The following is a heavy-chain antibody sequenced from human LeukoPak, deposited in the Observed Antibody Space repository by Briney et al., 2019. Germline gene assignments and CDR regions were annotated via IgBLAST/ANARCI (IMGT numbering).Heavy chain of an antibody. J-gene: IGHJ3*02. CDR3: AKGPDYYDSSGYYDDRGGAFDI. Sequence: GGSLRLSCAASGFTFSSYAMSWVRQAPGKGLEWVSVITGGGSNKYYADSVKGRFTISRDNSKNTLYLQMNSLRAEDTAVYYCAKGPDYYDSSGYYDDRGGAFDIWVGGTMVSVSS. V-gene: IGHV3-23*01. CDR2: ITGGGSNK. CDR1: GFTFSSYA. D-gene: IGHD3-22*01.